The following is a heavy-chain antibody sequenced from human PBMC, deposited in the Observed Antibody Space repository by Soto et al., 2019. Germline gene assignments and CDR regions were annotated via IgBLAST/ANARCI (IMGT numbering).Heavy chain of an antibody. CDR1: GCTFSNAW. J-gene: IGHJ4*01. Sequence: GGSLRLSCAASGCTFSNAWINWVRQAPGKGLEWVGRIKSKTDGGTTDYAAPVKGRFAISRDDSKNIMYLQMNSLRIEDTAVYYCTTDSYSTMLLDRLAYSGHLTPVTVS. CDR3: TTDSYSTMLLDRLAY. D-gene: IGHD2-2*01. V-gene: IGHV3-15*07. CDR2: IKSKTDGGTT.